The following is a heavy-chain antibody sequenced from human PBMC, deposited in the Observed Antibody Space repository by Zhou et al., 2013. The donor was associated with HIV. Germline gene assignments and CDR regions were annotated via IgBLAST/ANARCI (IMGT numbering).Heavy chain of an antibody. J-gene: IGHJ3*02. CDR3: ARDRTPEGDDAFDI. V-gene: IGHV1-18*01. CDR2: ISGNNGNT. Sequence: QVQLVQSGAEVKKPGASVKVSCKASGYSFNSHGISWVRQAPGQGLEWMGWISGNNGNTKYAQKFQGRVTMTTDTSTSTAYMEVRSLRSDDTAVYYCARDRTPEGDDAFDIWGQGTMVTVSS. D-gene: IGHD3-10*01. CDR1: GYSFNSHG.